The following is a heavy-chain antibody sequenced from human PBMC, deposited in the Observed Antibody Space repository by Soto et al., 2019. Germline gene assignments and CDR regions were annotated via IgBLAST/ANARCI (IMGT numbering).Heavy chain of an antibody. Sequence: GESLKISCKGSGFSFTSYWIGWVRQLPGKGLDWMGNIYPSDSDVTYSPSFKGLVTMSADKSTNTAYLQWSSLKASDTAMYYCARRVAAQDAFDSWGQGTRVTVAS. CDR2: IYPSDSDV. CDR1: GFSFTSYW. J-gene: IGHJ3*02. V-gene: IGHV5-51*01. CDR3: ARRVAAQDAFDS. D-gene: IGHD6-13*01.